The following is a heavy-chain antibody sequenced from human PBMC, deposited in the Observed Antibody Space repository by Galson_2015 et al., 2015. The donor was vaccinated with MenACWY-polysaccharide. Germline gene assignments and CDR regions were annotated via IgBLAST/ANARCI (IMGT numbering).Heavy chain of an antibody. D-gene: IGHD6-19*01. CDR1: GFNFNIHT. CDR2: ISSDGDDK. V-gene: IGHV3-30-3*01. CDR3: VRDGGGGNGWYWFDL. J-gene: IGHJ5*02. Sequence: SLRLSCAAAGFNFNIHTMHWVRQAPGKGLEWVALISSDGDDKYYADSVKGRFTISRDNHKNMEFLEMNSLRAEDTAVYYCVRDGGGGNGWYWFDLWGQGTRVTVSS.